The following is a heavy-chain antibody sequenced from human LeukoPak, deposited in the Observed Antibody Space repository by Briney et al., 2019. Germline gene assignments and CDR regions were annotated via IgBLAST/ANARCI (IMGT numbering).Heavy chain of an antibody. D-gene: IGHD3-9*01. CDR3: AALATPTLTGYYTVDY. J-gene: IGHJ4*02. Sequence: SQTLSLTCTVSGGSISSGGYYWSWIRQHPGKGLEWIGYIYYSGGTYYNPSLKSRVTISVDTSKNQFSLKLSSVTAADTAVYYCAALATPTLTGYYTVDYWGQGTLVTVSS. V-gene: IGHV4-31*03. CDR1: GGSISSGGYY. CDR2: IYYSGGT.